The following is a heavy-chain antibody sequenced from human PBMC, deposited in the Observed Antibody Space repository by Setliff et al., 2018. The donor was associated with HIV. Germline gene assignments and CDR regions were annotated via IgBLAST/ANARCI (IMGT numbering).Heavy chain of an antibody. J-gene: IGHJ6*03. CDR1: GGSISSYS. CDR2: IFYTESTNYTPSIKST. Sequence: SETLSLTCTVSGGSISSYSWSWIRQPPGKGLEWIGYIFYTESTNYTPSIKSTNYNPPLKSRVTVSLETSPNQFSLNLSSVTAADTAVYYCARSRPRPMDFYMDVWGKGTTVTVSS. D-gene: IGHD2-8*01. CDR3: ARSRPRPMDFYMDV. V-gene: IGHV4-59*01.